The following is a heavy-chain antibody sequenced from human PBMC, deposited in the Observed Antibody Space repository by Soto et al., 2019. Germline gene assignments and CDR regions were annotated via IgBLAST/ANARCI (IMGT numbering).Heavy chain of an antibody. D-gene: IGHD3-22*01. J-gene: IGHJ4*02. CDR1: GYSFTSYW. CDR3: SRQGFAYYDSIGYYYNDY. V-gene: IGHV5-51*01. CDR2: IYPGDSDT. Sequence: GESLKISCKGSGYSFTSYWIGWVRQMPGKGLEWMGIIYPGDSDTRYSPSFQGQVTISADKSISTAYLQWISLKASDTAMYDFSRQGFAYYDSIGYYYNDYWGQGTLVTVSS.